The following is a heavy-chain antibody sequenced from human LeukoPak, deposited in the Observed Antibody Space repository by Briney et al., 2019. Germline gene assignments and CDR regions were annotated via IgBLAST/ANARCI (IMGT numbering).Heavy chain of an antibody. Sequence: PGGSLRLSCAASGFTFSSYWMHWVRQAPGKGLVWVSRIRGVGSTTYADSVKGRFTISRDNAKNTLYLQMNSLRAEDTAVYYCARAGDYGSGSCAFDMWGQGTMVTVSS. CDR1: GFTFSSYW. J-gene: IGHJ3*02. D-gene: IGHD3-10*01. CDR2: IRGVGST. V-gene: IGHV3-74*01. CDR3: ARAGDYGSGSCAFDM.